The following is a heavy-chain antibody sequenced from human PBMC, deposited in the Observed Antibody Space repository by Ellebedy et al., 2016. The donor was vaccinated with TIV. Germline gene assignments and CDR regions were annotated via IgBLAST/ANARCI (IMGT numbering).Heavy chain of an antibody. Sequence: GESLKISCAASGFTFSSYGMHWVRQAPGKGLEWVAAIRNDGNNAYYADSVKGRFTISRDNAKNSLYLQMNSLRAEDTAVYYCARDKDFWSGYFCDYWGQGTLVTVSS. CDR1: GFTFSSYG. CDR3: ARDKDFWSGYFCDY. D-gene: IGHD3-3*01. CDR2: IRNDGNNA. J-gene: IGHJ4*02. V-gene: IGHV3-33*01.